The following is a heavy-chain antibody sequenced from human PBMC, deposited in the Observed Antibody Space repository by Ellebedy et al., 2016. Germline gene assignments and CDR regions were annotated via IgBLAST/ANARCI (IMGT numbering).Heavy chain of an antibody. CDR2: INADSDDT. V-gene: IGHV3-23*01. J-gene: IGHJ4*02. CDR1: GLNFATFF. CDR3: RQGHYADY. Sequence: GGSLRLXCVVSGLNFATFFMSWVRQAPGKGLEWFSTINADSDDTRLADSVKGRFTVSRDNPRKTVYLRMNSLRVEDTARYYCRQGHYADYWGQGTLVTVSS.